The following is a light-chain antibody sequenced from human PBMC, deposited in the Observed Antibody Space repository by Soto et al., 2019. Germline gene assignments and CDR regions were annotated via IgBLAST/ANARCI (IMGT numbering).Light chain of an antibody. J-gene: IGLJ1*01. CDR2: EGT. V-gene: IGLV2-23*01. Sequence: QSLLTQPASLSGSPGQSITISCTGTSSDVGSYNLVSWYQQHPGKAPKLIIYEGTKRPSGVSNRFSGSKSGNTASLTISGLQAEDEADYSCCSYAGRSTYYVFGTGTKVTVL. CDR3: CSYAGRSTYYV. CDR1: SSDVGSYNL.